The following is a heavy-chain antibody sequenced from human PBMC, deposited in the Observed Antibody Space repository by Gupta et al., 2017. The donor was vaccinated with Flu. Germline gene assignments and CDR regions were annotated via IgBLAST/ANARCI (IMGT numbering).Heavy chain of an antibody. V-gene: IGHV4-34*01. CDR1: GGSFSGYY. CDR3: ARVIDGGNSPQASGDDDAFDI. D-gene: IGHD2-21*02. CDR2: INHSGST. J-gene: IGHJ3*02. Sequence: QVQLQQWGAGLLKPSETLSLTCAVYGGSFSGYYWSWIRQPPGKGLEWIGEINHSGSTNYNPSIKSRVTISVDTSKNQFSLKLSSVTAADTAVYYCARVIDGGNSPQASGDDDAFDIWGQGTMVTVSS.